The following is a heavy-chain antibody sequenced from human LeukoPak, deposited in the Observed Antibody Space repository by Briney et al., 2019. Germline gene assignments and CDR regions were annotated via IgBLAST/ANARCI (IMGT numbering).Heavy chain of an antibody. J-gene: IGHJ6*03. Sequence: PSETLSLTCAVYGGSFSGYYWSWIRQPPGKGLEWIGEIDHSGSTNYNPSLKSRVTISVDTSKNQFSLKLSSVTAADTAVYYCARGLSDLGETHPYYYYMDVWGKGTTVTVSS. CDR3: ARGLSDLGETHPYYYYMDV. CDR2: IDHSGST. V-gene: IGHV4-34*01. D-gene: IGHD3-16*01. CDR1: GGSFSGYY.